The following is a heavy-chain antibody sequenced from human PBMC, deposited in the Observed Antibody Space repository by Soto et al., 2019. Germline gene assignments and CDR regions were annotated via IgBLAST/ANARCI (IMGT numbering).Heavy chain of an antibody. CDR3: AKARVHPYGNYPFDY. J-gene: IGHJ4*02. V-gene: IGHV3-23*01. Sequence: PGGSLRLSCAASGFTFGDFAMTWVRQAPGKGLEWVSTLTGGGGNTYYADSVKGRFSISRDNSKDTLYLQMYSLRAEDTAVYYCAKARVHPYGNYPFDYWGQGTLVTVSS. D-gene: IGHD3-10*01. CDR1: GFTFGDFA. CDR2: LTGGGGNT.